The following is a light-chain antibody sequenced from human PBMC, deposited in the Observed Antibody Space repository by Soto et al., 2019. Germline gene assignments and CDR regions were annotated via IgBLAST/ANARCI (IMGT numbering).Light chain of an antibody. Sequence: DIVMTQSPDSLAVSLGERATINCKSSESVLYSSNNKNYLTWYQRKPGQPPRLLIYWASTRASGAPDRFSGRWSRTDFTLTISSLQPEDVAVYYYQHYYSIPTFGQGPKLEI. J-gene: IGKJ2*01. CDR3: QHYYSIPT. V-gene: IGKV4-1*01. CDR1: ESVLYSSNNKNY. CDR2: WAS.